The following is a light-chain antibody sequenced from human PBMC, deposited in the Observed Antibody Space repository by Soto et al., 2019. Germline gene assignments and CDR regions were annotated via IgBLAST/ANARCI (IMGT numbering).Light chain of an antibody. CDR2: DVS. V-gene: IGLV2-14*01. CDR1: SSDIGTSIY. CDR3: SSYTTGSTPV. Sequence: QSVLTQPASVSGSPGQSIAISCTGTSSDIGTSIYVSWYQQHPGKAPKLIVYDVSNRPSGVSDRFSGSKSGNTASLTISGLQAEDEADYYCSSYTTGSTPVFGGGTKVTVL. J-gene: IGLJ2*01.